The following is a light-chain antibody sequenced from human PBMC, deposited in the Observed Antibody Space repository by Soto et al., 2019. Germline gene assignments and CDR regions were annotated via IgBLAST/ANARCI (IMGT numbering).Light chain of an antibody. V-gene: IGLV1-40*01. CDR3: SSYSISTAYL. CDR1: SSNIGAGYD. J-gene: IGLJ1*01. Sequence: QSVLTQPPSVSGAPGQRVTISCTGSSSNIGAGYDVHWYQQLPGTAPKLLIYHNSDRPSGVPDRFSGSKSGTSASLAITGLQAEDEADYFCSSYSISTAYLFGTGTKVTV. CDR2: HNS.